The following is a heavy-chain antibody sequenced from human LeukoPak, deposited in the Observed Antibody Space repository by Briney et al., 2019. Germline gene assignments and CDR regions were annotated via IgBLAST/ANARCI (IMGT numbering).Heavy chain of an antibody. V-gene: IGHV4-61*02. CDR3: ARSRYRSGVEWFDP. D-gene: IGHD6-19*01. J-gene: IGHJ5*02. Sequence: SSETLSLTCTVSGGSISSGSYYWSWIRQPAGKGLEWIGRIYTSGSTNYNPSLKSRVTISVDTSKNQFSLKLSSVTAADTAVYYCARSRYRSGVEWFDPWGQGTLVTVSS. CDR1: GGSISSGSYY. CDR2: IYTSGST.